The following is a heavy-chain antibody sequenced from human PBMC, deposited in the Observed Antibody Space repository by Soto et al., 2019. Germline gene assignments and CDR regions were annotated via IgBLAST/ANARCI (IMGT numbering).Heavy chain of an antibody. V-gene: IGHV3-53*01. J-gene: IGHJ6*02. CDR2: IYRSGAT. CDR3: ARDSGMMRGRYGVDY. Sequence: PGGSLRLSCAASGFTVTSNYMTWVRQAPGKGLEWVSVIYRSGATYYPDSVRGRFTASRDYSHNTLYLQMDSLRVEDTVVYYCARDSGMMRGRYGVDYWGPGTTVTVSS. CDR1: GFTVTSNY. D-gene: IGHD5-12*01.